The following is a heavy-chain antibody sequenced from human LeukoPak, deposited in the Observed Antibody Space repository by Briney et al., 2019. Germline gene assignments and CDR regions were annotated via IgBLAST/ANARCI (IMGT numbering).Heavy chain of an antibody. Sequence: GGSLRLSCAASGLSFSSFAMSWVRQGPAGGLEWVSSIRGNGEPFYADSVKGRFTLSSDSSRNTVYFQLNNLRVEDTAIYYCAKASWVSSTDAVRWGQGTLVTVSS. CDR2: IRGNGEP. J-gene: IGHJ4*02. D-gene: IGHD3-16*01. V-gene: IGHV3-23*01. CDR1: GLSFSSFA. CDR3: AKASWVSSTDAVR.